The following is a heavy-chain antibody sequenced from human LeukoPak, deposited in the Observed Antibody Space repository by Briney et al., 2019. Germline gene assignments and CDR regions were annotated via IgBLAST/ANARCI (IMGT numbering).Heavy chain of an antibody. V-gene: IGHV3-7*01. CDR1: GFTFRTSW. CDR2: IKPDGSDK. D-gene: IGHD5-18*01. Sequence: GGSLRLSCVASGFTFRTSWMTWVRQTPDKGLEWVASIKPDGSDKYYVDSVKGRFTISRDNAKNSLYLQMSSLRAEDTAVYYCARGLTALGSSYYYYGMDVWGQGTTVTVSS. CDR3: ARGLTALGSSYYYYGMDV. J-gene: IGHJ6*02.